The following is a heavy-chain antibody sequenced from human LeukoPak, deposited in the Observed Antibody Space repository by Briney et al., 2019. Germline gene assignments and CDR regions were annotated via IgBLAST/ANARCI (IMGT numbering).Heavy chain of an antibody. D-gene: IGHD6-19*01. J-gene: IGHJ4*02. V-gene: IGHV7-4-1*02. CDR1: GYTFTSSA. Sequence: ASVKVSCKASGYTFTSSALNWVRQAPGQGLEWMGWINTNTGNPTYAQGFTGQFVFSLDTSVSTAYLQISSLKAEDTAVYYCATDLKKGDSGCFDYWGQGTLVTVSS. CDR3: ATDLKKGDSGCFDY. CDR2: INTNTGNP.